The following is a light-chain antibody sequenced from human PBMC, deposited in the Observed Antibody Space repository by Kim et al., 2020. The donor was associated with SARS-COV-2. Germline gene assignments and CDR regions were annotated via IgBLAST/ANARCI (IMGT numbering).Light chain of an antibody. Sequence: PGQAITIACTGSSSDVGRYNYVSWYQQHRGKAPKLMIYEVSDRPSGVSTRFSGSKSGNTASLTISGLQAEDEADYYCSSYSTSSILFGGGTQLTVL. CDR1: SSDVGRYNY. V-gene: IGLV2-14*01. J-gene: IGLJ2*01. CDR2: EVS. CDR3: SSYSTSSIL.